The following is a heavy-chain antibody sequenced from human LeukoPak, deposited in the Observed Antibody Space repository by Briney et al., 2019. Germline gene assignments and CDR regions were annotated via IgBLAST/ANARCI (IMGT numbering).Heavy chain of an antibody. CDR2: FYHGGST. CDR1: GYSISTGYY. J-gene: IGHJ6*03. Sequence: SETLSLTCTVSGYSISTGYYWDWIRQPPGKGLEWIGTFYHGGSTYYNPSLKSRVTISVDTSKNQFSLNLTSVTAADTAVYYCARNYDILTGYYSYYYYYMDVWGKGTTVTVSS. CDR3: ARNYDILTGYYSYYYYYMDV. D-gene: IGHD3-9*01. V-gene: IGHV4-38-2*02.